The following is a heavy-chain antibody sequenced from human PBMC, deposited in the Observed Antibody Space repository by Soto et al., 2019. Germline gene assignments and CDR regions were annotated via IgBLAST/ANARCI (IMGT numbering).Heavy chain of an antibody. V-gene: IGHV4-59*08. Sequence: SETLSLTCTVSGASISSYHWSWIRQTPGKGLEWIGYIYYSGSANYNPSLKSRVTFSVDTSKNQFSLKLSSVTAADTAVYYCARQGYSSSRWYFDYWGQGTLVTVSS. CDR2: IYYSGSA. CDR1: GASISSYH. D-gene: IGHD6-13*01. J-gene: IGHJ4*02. CDR3: ARQGYSSSRWYFDY.